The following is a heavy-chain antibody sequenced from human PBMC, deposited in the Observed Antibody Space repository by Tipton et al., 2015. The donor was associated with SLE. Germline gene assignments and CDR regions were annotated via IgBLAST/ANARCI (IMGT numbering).Heavy chain of an antibody. CDR3: AKEKGSAQYYFDY. Sequence: SLRLSCAASGFTVGSNYMSWVRQAPGKGLEWVSVVYRGGTTYYADSVKGRFAISRDNSKNTLYLQMNSLRAEDTAMYYCAKEKGSAQYYFDYWGQGTLVTVSS. CDR2: VYRGGTT. D-gene: IGHD6-19*01. V-gene: IGHV3-66*01. J-gene: IGHJ4*02. CDR1: GFTVGSNY.